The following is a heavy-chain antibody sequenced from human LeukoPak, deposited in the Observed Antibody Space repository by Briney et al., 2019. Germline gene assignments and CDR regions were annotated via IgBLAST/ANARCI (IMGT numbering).Heavy chain of an antibody. V-gene: IGHV4-59*12. Sequence: SETLSLTCTVSGGSISSYYWSWIRQPPGKGLEWIGYIYYSGSTYYNPSLKSRVTISVDTSKNQFSLKLSSVTAADTAVYYCARDRMVRGVIRTNWFDPWGQGTLVTVSS. CDR3: ARDRMVRGVIRTNWFDP. J-gene: IGHJ5*02. CDR1: GGSISSYY. CDR2: IYYSGST. D-gene: IGHD3-10*01.